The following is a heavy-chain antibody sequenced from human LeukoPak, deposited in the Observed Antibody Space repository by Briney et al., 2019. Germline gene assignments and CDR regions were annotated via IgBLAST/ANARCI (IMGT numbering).Heavy chain of an antibody. J-gene: IGHJ4*02. V-gene: IGHV4-59*01. CDR2: IYYSGST. CDR1: GGSISSYY. Sequence: SETLSLTCTVSGGSISSYYWSWIRQPPGEGLEWIGYIYYSGSTNYNPSLKSRVTISVDTSKNQFSLKLSSVTAADTAVYYCARDGGGGWYRDYFDYWGQGTLVTVSS. D-gene: IGHD6-19*01. CDR3: ARDGGGGWYRDYFDY.